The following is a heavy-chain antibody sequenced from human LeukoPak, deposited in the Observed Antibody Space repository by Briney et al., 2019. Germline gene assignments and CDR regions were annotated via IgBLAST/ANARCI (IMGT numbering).Heavy chain of an antibody. D-gene: IGHD3-10*01. Sequence: ASVKVSCKASGYTFTSYGISWVRQAPGQGLEWMGWISAYNGNTNYAQKLQGRVTMTTDTSTSTAYMELRSLRSDDTAVYYCARAPFFRGVIITGFDYWGQGTLVTVSS. J-gene: IGHJ4*02. V-gene: IGHV1-18*01. CDR2: ISAYNGNT. CDR1: GYTFTSYG. CDR3: ARAPFFRGVIITGFDY.